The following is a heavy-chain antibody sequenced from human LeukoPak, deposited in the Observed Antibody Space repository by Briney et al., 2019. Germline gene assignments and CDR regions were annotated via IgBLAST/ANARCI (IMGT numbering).Heavy chain of an antibody. CDR2: IGTAGDT. Sequence: GGSLRLSRAASGFTFSSYDMHWVRKATGKGLEWVSAIGTAGDTYYPGSVKGRFTISRENAKNSLYLQMNSLRAGDTAVYYCARGAPGPRRYYYGMDVWGQGTTVTVSS. J-gene: IGHJ6*02. CDR1: GFTFSSYD. CDR3: ARGAPGPRRYYYGMDV. V-gene: IGHV3-13*01.